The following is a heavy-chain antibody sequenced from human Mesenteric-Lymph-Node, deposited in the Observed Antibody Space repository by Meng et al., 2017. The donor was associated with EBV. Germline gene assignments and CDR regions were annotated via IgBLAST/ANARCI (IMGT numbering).Heavy chain of an antibody. D-gene: IGHD2-21*01. J-gene: IGHJ4*02. CDR3: RTCGSDCYIDY. V-gene: IGHV3-74*01. Sequence: VECVGGLVQPGGSLRLSCAASGFTFRNYWMDWVCQTPGEGLVWVSRINSDGSRTDYADSVKGRFTISRDNAKNTLYLQMNSLRADDTAVYFCRTCGSDCYIDYWGQGTLVTVSS. CDR2: INSDGSRT. CDR1: GFTFRNYW.